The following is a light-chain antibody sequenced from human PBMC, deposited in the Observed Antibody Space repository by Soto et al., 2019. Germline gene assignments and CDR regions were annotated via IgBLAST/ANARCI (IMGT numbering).Light chain of an antibody. CDR2: DVS. CDR1: SSEVGGYNY. Sequence: QSALTQPASVSGSPGQSITISCTGTSSEVGGYNYVSWYQQHPGKAPKLMLYDVSNRPSGVSNRFSGSKSGNTASLTISGLQAEDEADYYCSSYTSSSTLVFGGGTKLTVL. CDR3: SSYTSSSTLV. V-gene: IGLV2-14*01. J-gene: IGLJ2*01.